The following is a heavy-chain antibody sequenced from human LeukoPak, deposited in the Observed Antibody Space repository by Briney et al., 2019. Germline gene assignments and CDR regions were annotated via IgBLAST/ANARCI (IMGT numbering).Heavy chain of an antibody. J-gene: IGHJ4*01. CDR2: INHSGST. CDR3: ARDRDVDDFDS. Sequence: SETLSLTCAVYGGSFSGYYWSWIRQPPGKGLEWIGEINHSGSTNYNPSLKSRVTISIDTSKNQLSLSLKSVTAADTAVYYCARDRDVDDFDSWGHGTLVTVSS. D-gene: IGHD2-15*01. V-gene: IGHV4-34*01. CDR1: GGSFSGYY.